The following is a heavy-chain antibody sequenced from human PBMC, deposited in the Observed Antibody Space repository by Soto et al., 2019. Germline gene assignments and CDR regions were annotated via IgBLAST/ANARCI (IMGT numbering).Heavy chain of an antibody. CDR3: AHAGDYDLLTFDH. CDR2: IYWYDDK. CDR1: GFSLSTYDMG. J-gene: IGHJ4*02. V-gene: IGHV2-5*01. D-gene: IGHD4-17*01. Sequence: QITLKESGPTLVRPAQTLTLTCDFSGFSLSTYDMGVAWIRQPPGKALEWLALIYWYDDKRYSPSLKDRLAISKDTSSNQVVLTITNMDPGDTATYFCAHAGDYDLLTFDHWGPGTLVTVSS.